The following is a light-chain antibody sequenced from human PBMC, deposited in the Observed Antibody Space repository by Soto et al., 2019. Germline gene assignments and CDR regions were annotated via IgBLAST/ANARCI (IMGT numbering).Light chain of an antibody. CDR1: QSVNSW. CDR3: QQYNTYPYT. Sequence: DIQMTQSPSTLSASVGDRVTITCRASQSVNSWLAWYQQKPGKAPKLLIYKASSLESGVPSRFSGSGSGTEFTLTISSLQPDDFATYYCQQYNTYPYTFGQGTKLEIK. J-gene: IGKJ2*01. V-gene: IGKV1-5*03. CDR2: KAS.